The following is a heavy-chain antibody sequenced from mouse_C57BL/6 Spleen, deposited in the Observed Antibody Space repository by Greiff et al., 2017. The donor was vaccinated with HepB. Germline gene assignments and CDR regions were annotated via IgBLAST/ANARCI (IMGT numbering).Heavy chain of an antibody. V-gene: IGHV5-4*01. D-gene: IGHD2-12*01. Sequence: EVQVVESGGGLVKPGGSLKLSCAASGFTFSSYAMSWVRQTPEKRLEWVATISDGGSYTDYPDNVKGRFTISRDNAKNNLYLQMSHLKSEDTAMYDCARDRDYTPFAYWGQGTLVTVSA. CDR2: ISDGGSYT. CDR3: ARDRDYTPFAY. CDR1: GFTFSSYA. J-gene: IGHJ3*01.